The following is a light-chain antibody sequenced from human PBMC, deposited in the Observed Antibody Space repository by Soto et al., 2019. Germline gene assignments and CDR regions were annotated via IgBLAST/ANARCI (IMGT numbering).Light chain of an antibody. V-gene: IGKV3-11*01. CDR3: QQRSNWPPFT. CDR1: QTVSFY. CDR2: DAS. Sequence: EIVLTQSPATLSLSPGERATLSCRASQTVSFYLAWYQQKPGQAPRLLIYDASNRATGTPARFSGSGSGTDFTLTISSLEPEGFAVYYCQQRSNWPPFTFGPGTKVDI. J-gene: IGKJ3*01.